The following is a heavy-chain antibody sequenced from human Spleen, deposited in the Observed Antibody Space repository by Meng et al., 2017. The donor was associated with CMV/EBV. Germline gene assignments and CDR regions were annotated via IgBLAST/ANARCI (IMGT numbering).Heavy chain of an antibody. D-gene: IGHD4-17*01. CDR2: VSAENGDT. J-gene: IGHJ4*02. CDR1: GYNFNIYG. Sequence: KASGYNFNIYGITWVRQAPGQGLEWVGWVSAENGDTDYGQKFQGRVTVTADTFTNTAYMEIRSLRSDDSVMYYCARAGAAVTTNFDFWGQGTLVTVSS. V-gene: IGHV1-18*01. CDR3: ARAGAAVTTNFDF.